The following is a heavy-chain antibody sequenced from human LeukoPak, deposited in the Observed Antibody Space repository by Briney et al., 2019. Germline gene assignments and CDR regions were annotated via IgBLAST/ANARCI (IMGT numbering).Heavy chain of an antibody. CDR3: ASVRYYGSGSYKSDY. V-gene: IGHV1-69*05. D-gene: IGHD3-10*01. J-gene: IGHJ4*02. CDR2: IIPIFGTA. CDR1: GGTFSSYA. Sequence: SVKVSCKASGGTFSSYAISWVRQAPGQGLEWMGRIIPIFGTANYAQKFQGRVTITTDESTSTACMELSSLRSEDTAVYYCASVRYYGSGSYKSDYWGQGTLVTVSS.